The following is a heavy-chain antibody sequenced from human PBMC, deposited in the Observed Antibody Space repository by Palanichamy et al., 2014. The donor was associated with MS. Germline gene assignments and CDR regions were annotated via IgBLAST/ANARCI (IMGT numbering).Heavy chain of an antibody. J-gene: IGHJ6*02. D-gene: IGHD2-15*01. Sequence: SGAEVKKPGSSVKVSCKASGGTSSSYAISWVRQAPGQGLEWMGGIIPIFGTANYAQKFQDRVTITADKSTSTAYMELSSLRSEDTAVYYCARDRVGYCSGGSCYSAGRDYYYYGMDVWGQGTTVTVSS. CDR1: GGTSSSYA. CDR3: ARDRVGYCSGGSCYSAGRDYYYYGMDV. V-gene: IGHV1-69*06. CDR2: IIPIFGTA.